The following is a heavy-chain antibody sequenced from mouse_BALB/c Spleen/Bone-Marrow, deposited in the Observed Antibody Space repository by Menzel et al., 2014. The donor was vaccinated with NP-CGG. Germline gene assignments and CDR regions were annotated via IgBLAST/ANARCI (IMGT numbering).Heavy chain of an antibody. CDR1: GFSLTNYG. CDR3: AGEGNLAY. J-gene: IGHJ3*01. D-gene: IGHD2-1*01. V-gene: IGHV2-9*02. Sequence: VKLVESGPGLVAPSQSLSITCTVSGFSLTNYGVHWVRQPPGKGLEWLGIIWAGGSTNYNSALMSRLSISKDNSKSQVFLKMNSLQTDDTAMYYCAGEGNLAYWGQGTLVTVSA. CDR2: IWAGGST.